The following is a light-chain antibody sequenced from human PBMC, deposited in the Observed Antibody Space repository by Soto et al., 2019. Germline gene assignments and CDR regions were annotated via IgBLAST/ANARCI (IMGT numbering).Light chain of an antibody. J-gene: IGLJ3*02. CDR2: GNS. Sequence: QPVLTQPPSVSGAPGQRVTISCTGSSSNIGAGSDVHWYQQLPGTAPKLLIYGNSNRPSGVPDRFSGSKSGTSASLAITGLQAEDEADYYCQSYDSSLSALFGGGTKLTVL. V-gene: IGLV1-40*01. CDR3: QSYDSSLSAL. CDR1: SSNIGAGSD.